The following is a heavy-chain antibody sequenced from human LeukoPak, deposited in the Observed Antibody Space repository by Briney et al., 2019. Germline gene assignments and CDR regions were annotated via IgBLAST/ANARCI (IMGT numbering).Heavy chain of an antibody. J-gene: IGHJ5*02. D-gene: IGHD3-22*01. CDR2: IIPIFGTA. CDR1: GGTFSSYA. V-gene: IGHV1-69*05. CDR3: ARGGIDYDSSGYLFDP. Sequence: SVTVSCKASGGTFSSYAISWVRQAPGQGLEWMGGIIPIFGTANYAQKFQGRVTITTDESTSTAYMELSSLRSEDTAAYYCARGGIDYDSSGYLFDPWGQGTLVTVSS.